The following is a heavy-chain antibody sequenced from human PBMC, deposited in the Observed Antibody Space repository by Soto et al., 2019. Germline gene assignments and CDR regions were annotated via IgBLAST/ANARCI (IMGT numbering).Heavy chain of an antibody. CDR1: GYTFSNYG. V-gene: IGHV1-46*01. CDR2: ISPDGGRT. J-gene: IGHJ4*02. Sequence: GASVKVSCKTSGYTFSNYGITWVRQAPGQGLEWMGIISPDGGRTSYAQKFQGRVTMTRDTSTSTVYMELSSLRSEDTAVYYCATRDPGHYWGQGTLVTVSS. CDR3: ATRDPGHY.